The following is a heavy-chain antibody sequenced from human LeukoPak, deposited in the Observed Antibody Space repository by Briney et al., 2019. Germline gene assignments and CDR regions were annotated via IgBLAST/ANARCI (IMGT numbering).Heavy chain of an antibody. V-gene: IGHV4-39*01. CDR3: ARGPPRRYFDWLTDYYYYYGMDV. D-gene: IGHD3-9*01. CDR2: IYYSGST. CDR1: GGSISSSSHY. J-gene: IGHJ6*02. Sequence: SETLSLTCTVSGGSISSSSHYWGWIRQPPGKGLEWIGSIYYSGSTYYNPSLKSRVTISVDTSKNQFSLKLSSVTAADTAVYYCARGPPRRYFDWLTDYYYYYGMDVWGQGTTVTVSS.